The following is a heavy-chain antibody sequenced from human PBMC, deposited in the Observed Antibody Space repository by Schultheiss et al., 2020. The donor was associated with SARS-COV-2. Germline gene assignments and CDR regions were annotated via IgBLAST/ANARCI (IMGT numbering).Heavy chain of an antibody. D-gene: IGHD3-10*01. CDR3: AKTSRESLYYYYGMDV. CDR2: ISSGSTTI. CDR1: GFAFSSYV. J-gene: IGHJ6*02. V-gene: IGHV3-48*01. Sequence: GGSLRLSCAASGFAFSSYVLHWVRRAPGKGLEWLSYISSGSTTIYYADSVKGRFTISRDNSKNTLYLQMNSLRAADTAVYYCAKTSRESLYYYYGMDVWGQGTTVTVSS.